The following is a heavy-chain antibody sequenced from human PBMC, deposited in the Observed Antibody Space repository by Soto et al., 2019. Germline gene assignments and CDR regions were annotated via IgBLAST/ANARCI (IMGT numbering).Heavy chain of an antibody. V-gene: IGHV1-46*01. CDR3: ARGRGDDFWSGMGAFDI. CDR2: INPSGGST. J-gene: IGHJ3*02. Sequence: QVQLVQSGAEVKKPGASVKVSCKASGYTFTSYYMHWVRQAPGQGLEWMGIINPSGGSTSYAQKCQGRVTMTRDTSTSTVYMELSSLRSEDTAVYYCARGRGDDFWSGMGAFDIWGQGTMVTVSS. D-gene: IGHD3-3*01. CDR1: GYTFTSYY.